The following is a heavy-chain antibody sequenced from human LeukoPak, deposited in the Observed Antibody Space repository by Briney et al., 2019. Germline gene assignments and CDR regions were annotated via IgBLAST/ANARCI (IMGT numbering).Heavy chain of an antibody. D-gene: IGHD3-9*01. Sequence: SETLSLTCTVSGGSVSSGSYYWSWIRQPPGKGLEWIGYIYYSGSTNYNPSLKSRVTISVDTSKNQFSLKLSSVTAADTAVYYCARSYYDILTGYYPRYYFDYWGQGTLVTVSS. CDR1: GGSVSSGSYY. CDR2: IYYSGST. V-gene: IGHV4-61*01. J-gene: IGHJ4*02. CDR3: ARSYYDILTGYYPRYYFDY.